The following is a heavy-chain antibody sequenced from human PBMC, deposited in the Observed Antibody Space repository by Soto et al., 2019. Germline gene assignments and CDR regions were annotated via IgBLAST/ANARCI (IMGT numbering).Heavy chain of an antibody. Sequence: ASVNVSCKASGYTFTSYGISWVRQAPGQGLEWMGWISAYNGNTNYAQKLQGRVTMTTDTSTSTAYMELRSLRSDDTAVYYCARAVPLYDYVWGSYRYENYYGMDVWGQGTTVTVSS. CDR2: ISAYNGNT. D-gene: IGHD3-16*02. V-gene: IGHV1-18*01. CDR3: ARAVPLYDYVWGSYRYENYYGMDV. J-gene: IGHJ6*02. CDR1: GYTFTSYG.